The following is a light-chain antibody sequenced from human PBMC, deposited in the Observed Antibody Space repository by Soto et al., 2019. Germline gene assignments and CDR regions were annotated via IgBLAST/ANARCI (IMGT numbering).Light chain of an antibody. J-gene: IGKJ1*01. V-gene: IGKV3-15*01. CDR1: QSVSSN. CDR3: QQYNNRAPWT. Sequence: DIVMTQSPSTLSVSPGERATLSCRASQSVSSNLAWYQQKPGQAPRLLIYGASTMATGVPARFSGSGSGTEFTLTIISMQSAEFVVYYCQQYNNRAPWTFGPGTKVDIK. CDR2: GAS.